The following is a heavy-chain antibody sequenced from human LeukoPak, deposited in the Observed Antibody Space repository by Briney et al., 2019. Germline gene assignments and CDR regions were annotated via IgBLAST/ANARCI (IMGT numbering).Heavy chain of an antibody. D-gene: IGHD3-3*01. CDR3: AAAVGHYDFWSGYWALDY. CDR2: IVVGSGDT. V-gene: IGHV1-58*02. Sequence: SVKVSCKASGFTFTSSAMQWVRQARGQRLEWIGWIVVGSGDTNYAQKFQERVTITRDMSTSTAYMELSSLRSEDTAVYYCAAAVGHYDFWSGYWALDYWGQGTLVTVSS. CDR1: GFTFTSSA. J-gene: IGHJ4*02.